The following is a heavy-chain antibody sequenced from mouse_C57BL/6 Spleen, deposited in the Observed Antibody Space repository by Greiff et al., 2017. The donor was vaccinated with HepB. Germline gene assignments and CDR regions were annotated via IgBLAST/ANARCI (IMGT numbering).Heavy chain of an antibody. CDR3: ARPIYYGNYRYFDV. V-gene: IGHV1-59*01. CDR1: GYTFTSYW. J-gene: IGHJ1*03. D-gene: IGHD2-1*01. Sequence: QVQLQQSGAELVRPGTSVKLSCKASGYTFTSYWMHWVKQRPGQGLEWIGVIDPSDSYTNYNQKFKGKATLTVDTSSSTAYMQLSSLTSEDSAVYCCARPIYYGNYRYFDVWGTGTTVTVSS. CDR2: IDPSDSYT.